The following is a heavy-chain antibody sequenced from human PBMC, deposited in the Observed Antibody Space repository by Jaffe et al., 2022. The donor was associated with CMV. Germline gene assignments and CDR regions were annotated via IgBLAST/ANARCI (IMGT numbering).Heavy chain of an antibody. CDR1: GFSLTANGVA. CDR2: IYWNGHQ. Sequence: QITLKESGPPLVRPTQTLTLTCAFSGFSLTANGVAVGWIRQPPGKALEWLALIYWNGHQSYSSSLKSRLTITKDTSKNQVVLTMTNMDPVDTGTYYCLHRPDGSTWFDSWGQGTLVTVSS. J-gene: IGHJ5*01. D-gene: IGHD1-1*01. V-gene: IGHV2-5*01. CDR3: LHRPDGSTWFDS.